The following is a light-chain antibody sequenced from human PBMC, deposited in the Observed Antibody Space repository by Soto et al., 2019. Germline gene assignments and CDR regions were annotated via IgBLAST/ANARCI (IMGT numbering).Light chain of an antibody. CDR2: NGH. J-gene: IGLJ1*01. V-gene: IGLV1-44*01. CDR1: SSNIEIDT. CDR3: AAWDDTLNGYV. Sequence: QLVLTQPPSASGTPGQRVTISCSGSSSNIEIDTVSWCQQIPGTAPKLLIYNGHQRPSGVPDRFSGSESGTSASLAISGLQSEDEADYYCAAWDDTLNGYVFGTGTKLTVL.